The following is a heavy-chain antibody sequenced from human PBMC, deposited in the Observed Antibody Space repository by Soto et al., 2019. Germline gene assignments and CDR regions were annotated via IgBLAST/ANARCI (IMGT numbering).Heavy chain of an antibody. V-gene: IGHV3-30*18. CDR3: AKDGGGGYQPADSCCDRSDL. D-gene: IGHD5-12*01. Sequence: GGSLRLSCAGSGFTFSAYGIHWVRLAPGKGLEWVAVISHDGSDEDYADSVRGRFSISRDFSDDTVHLQMNGLRDEDTAVSFCAKDGGGGYQPADSCCDRSDLWGQGTTVTVSS. CDR1: GFTFSAYG. J-gene: IGHJ6*02. CDR2: ISHDGSDE.